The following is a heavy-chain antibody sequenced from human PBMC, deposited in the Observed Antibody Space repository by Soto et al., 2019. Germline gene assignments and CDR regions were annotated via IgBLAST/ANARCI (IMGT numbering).Heavy chain of an antibody. D-gene: IGHD6-6*01. CDR1: GFTFSSYA. J-gene: IGHJ6*02. CDR2: ISGSGGST. V-gene: IGHV3-23*01. Sequence: EVQLLESGGGLVQPGGSLRLSCAASGFTFSSYAMSWVRQAPGKGLEWVSAISGSGGSTYYADSVKGRFTISRDNSKNTLYLQMNSLRAEDTAVYYCASPYSSSSEYMDYYYYGMDVWGQGTTVTVSS. CDR3: ASPYSSSSEYMDYYYYGMDV.